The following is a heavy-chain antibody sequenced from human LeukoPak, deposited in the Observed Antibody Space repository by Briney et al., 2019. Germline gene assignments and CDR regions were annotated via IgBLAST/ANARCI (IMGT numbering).Heavy chain of an antibody. J-gene: IGHJ4*02. CDR3: ARGADSSGYYSIFYFDY. CDR1: GASITSYY. Sequence: SETLSLICTVSGASITSYYWSWIRQPPGKGLEWIGYIYYSGSTNYNPSLKSRVTISVDTSKNQFSLKLSSVTAADTAVYYCARGADSSGYYSIFYFDYWGQGTLVTVSS. D-gene: IGHD3-22*01. CDR2: IYYSGST. V-gene: IGHV4-59*01.